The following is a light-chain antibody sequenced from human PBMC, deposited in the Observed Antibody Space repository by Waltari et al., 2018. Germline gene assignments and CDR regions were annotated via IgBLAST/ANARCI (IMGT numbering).Light chain of an antibody. Sequence: EIVLTQSPGTLSLSPGERATLSCRASQIISNNYLAWYQAKPGQAPRLLIYGISHRATCSPDRFSGGGSGTDFTLTISRLEPEDFAVYYCQQFGGSPKYTFGQGTKLEIK. CDR2: GIS. CDR1: QIISNNY. V-gene: IGKV3-20*01. CDR3: QQFGGSPKYT. J-gene: IGKJ2*01.